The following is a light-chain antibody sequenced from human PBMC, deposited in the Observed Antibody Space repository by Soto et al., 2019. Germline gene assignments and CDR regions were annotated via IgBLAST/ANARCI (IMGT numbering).Light chain of an antibody. CDR1: QSVSVN. J-gene: IGKJ2*01. CDR2: AAS. CDR3: QQYHDWPPST. Sequence: EIVLTQSPGTLSSSPGERATLSCRASQSVSVNSLAWYQQKGGQAPRLLIYAASTRATGVPDRFSGSGSDTEFTLTISNLQSEDFAVYYCQQYHDWPPSTFGQGTKLEIQ. V-gene: IGKV3D-15*01.